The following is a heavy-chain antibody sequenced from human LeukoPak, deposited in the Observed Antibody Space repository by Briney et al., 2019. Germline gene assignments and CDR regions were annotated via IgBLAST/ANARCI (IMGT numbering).Heavy chain of an antibody. D-gene: IGHD2-8*01. V-gene: IGHV3-23*01. CDR2: ITGRGGT. J-gene: IGHJ3*01. CDR1: GLTFSNYA. CDR3: AKGPNGEYVGDFDS. Sequence: QPGGSLRLSCAASGLTFSNYAMTWVRQAPGKGLEWISSITGRGGTSYTDSVKGRFTVYRDNSKNTFYLQMNSLRVGDTALYYCAKGPNGEYVGDFDSWGQGTMVTVSS.